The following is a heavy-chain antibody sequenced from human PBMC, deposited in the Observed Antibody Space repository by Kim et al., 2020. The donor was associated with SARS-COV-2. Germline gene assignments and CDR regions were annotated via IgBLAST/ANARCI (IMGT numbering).Heavy chain of an antibody. J-gene: IGHJ4*02. Sequence: SVKVSCKASGGTFSSYAISWVRQAPGQGLEWMGGIIPIFGTANYAQKFQGRVTITADESTSTAYMELSSLRSEDTAVYYCARGDGYNLVQIPFDYWGQGTLVTVSS. CDR2: IIPIFGTA. V-gene: IGHV1-69*13. CDR3: ARGDGYNLVQIPFDY. CDR1: GGTFSSYA. D-gene: IGHD5-12*01.